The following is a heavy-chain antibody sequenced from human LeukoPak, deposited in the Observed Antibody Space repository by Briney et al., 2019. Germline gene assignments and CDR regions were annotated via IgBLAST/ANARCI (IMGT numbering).Heavy chain of an antibody. V-gene: IGHV3-30*02. J-gene: IGHJ4*02. CDR3: ARRSYGDYELDY. D-gene: IGHD4-17*01. CDR2: IRYDGSNK. Sequence: GGSLRLSCAASGFTFSSYGIHWVRQAPGKGLEWVAFIRYDGSNKYYADSVKGRFTISRDNAKNSLYLQMNSLRAEDTALYYCARRSYGDYELDYWGQGTLVTVSS. CDR1: GFTFSSYG.